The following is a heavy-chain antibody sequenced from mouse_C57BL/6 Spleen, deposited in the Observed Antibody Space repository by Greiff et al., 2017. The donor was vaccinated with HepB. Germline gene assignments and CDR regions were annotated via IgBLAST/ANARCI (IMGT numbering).Heavy chain of an antibody. Sequence: QVQLKESGAELARPGASVKMSCKASGYTFTSYTMHWVKQRPGQGLEWIGYINPSSGYTKYNQKFKDKATLTADKSSSTAYMQLSSLTSEDSAVYYCARSSSGFDYWGQGTTLTVSS. J-gene: IGHJ2*01. D-gene: IGHD3-2*02. CDR1: GYTFTSYT. V-gene: IGHV1-4*01. CDR2: INPSSGYT. CDR3: ARSSSGFDY.